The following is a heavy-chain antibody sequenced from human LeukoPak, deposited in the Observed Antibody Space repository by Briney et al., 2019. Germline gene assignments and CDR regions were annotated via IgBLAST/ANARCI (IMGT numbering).Heavy chain of an antibody. CDR2: IKQDGTEK. Sequence: GGSLRLSCAASGFTFSNYWMSWVRQAPGKGLEWVVNIKQDGTEKYYVDSVKGRFTISRDNAQNSLFLQMNSLRAEDTAMYYCARDLGSSGGDFGYWGQGTLVTVSS. J-gene: IGHJ4*02. CDR3: ARDLGSSGGDFGY. V-gene: IGHV3-7*01. CDR1: GFTFSNYW. D-gene: IGHD6-13*01.